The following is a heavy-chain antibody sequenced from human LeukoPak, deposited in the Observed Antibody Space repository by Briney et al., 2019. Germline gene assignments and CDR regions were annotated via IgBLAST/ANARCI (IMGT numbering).Heavy chain of an antibody. CDR3: ARDFLEDTQ. D-gene: IGHD2-15*01. J-gene: IGHJ4*02. CDR1: GFTFSSYN. V-gene: IGHV3-48*01. Sequence: GGSLRLSCAASGFTFSSYNMNWVRQAPGKGLEWISYISSSGSTIYYVDSVKGRFTISRDNARNSLYLQMNSLRAEDTAVYYRARDFLEDTQWGQGTLVTVSS. CDR2: ISSSGSTI.